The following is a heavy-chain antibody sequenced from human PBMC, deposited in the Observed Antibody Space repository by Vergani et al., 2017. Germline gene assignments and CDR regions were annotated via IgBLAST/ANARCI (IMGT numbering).Heavy chain of an antibody. V-gene: IGHV1-2*02. CDR3: AVENHGLEMAGGGDYYYYGMDV. CDR1: GYTFTGYY. D-gene: IGHD5-24*01. Sequence: QVQLVQSGAEVKKPGASVKVSCKASGYTFTGYYMHWVRQAPGQGLEWMGWINPNSGGTNYAQKFQGRVTMTRDTSISTAYMELSRLRSDDTAVYYCAVENHGLEMAGGGDYYYYGMDVWGQGTTVTVSS. J-gene: IGHJ6*02. CDR2: INPNSGGT.